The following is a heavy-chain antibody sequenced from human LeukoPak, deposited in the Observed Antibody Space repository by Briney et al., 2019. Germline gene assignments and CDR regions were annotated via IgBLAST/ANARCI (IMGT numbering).Heavy chain of an antibody. Sequence: SETLSLTCNVSGGSISTTNYYWGWIRQPPGKGLEWLGDIHYSGSTYYNPSLQSRVTLSVDTSKNQFSLRLNSVTAADTAMYYCAKSGGYGLIDYWGQGTLVTVSS. V-gene: IGHV4-39*01. J-gene: IGHJ4*02. CDR1: GGSISTTNYY. CDR3: AKSGGYGLIDY. CDR2: IHYSGST. D-gene: IGHD1-26*01.